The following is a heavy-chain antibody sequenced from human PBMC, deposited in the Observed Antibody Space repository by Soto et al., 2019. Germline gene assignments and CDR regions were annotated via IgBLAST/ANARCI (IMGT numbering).Heavy chain of an antibody. J-gene: IGHJ5*02. D-gene: IGHD3-10*01. CDR3: AGAAGRFGELFWFDP. CDR1: GYTFTSYN. CDR2: INPSGFFT. Sequence: QVQLVQSGAEVKKPGASVKVSCKASGYTFTSYNIHWVRQARGQGLEWLGLINPSGFFTTYAQKVRGRVVMTGDTSTSVVYIELTNLRSEDTAVYYCAGAAGRFGELFWFDPWGQGTLVSVSS. V-gene: IGHV1-46*01.